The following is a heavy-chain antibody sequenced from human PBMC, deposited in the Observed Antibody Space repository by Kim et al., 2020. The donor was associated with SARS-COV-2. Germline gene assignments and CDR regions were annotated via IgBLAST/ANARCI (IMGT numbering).Heavy chain of an antibody. D-gene: IGHD6-13*01. Sequence: SVKVSCKASGGTFSSYAISWVRQAPGQGLEWMGGIIPIFGTANYAQKFQGRVTITADESTSTAYMELSSLRSEDTAVYYCAGGSSSWYLTSSEYFQHWGQGNLVTVSS. J-gene: IGHJ1*01. CDR1: GGTFSSYA. CDR3: AGGSSSWYLTSSEYFQH. CDR2: IIPIFGTA. V-gene: IGHV1-69*13.